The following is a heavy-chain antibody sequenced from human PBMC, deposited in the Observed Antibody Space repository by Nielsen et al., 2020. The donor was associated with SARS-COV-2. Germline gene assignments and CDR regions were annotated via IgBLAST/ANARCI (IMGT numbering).Heavy chain of an antibody. J-gene: IGHJ4*02. D-gene: IGHD1-7*01. V-gene: IGHV3-48*01. CDR3: ARDIGITGTTS. CDR2: ISSSSSTI. CDR1: GFTFSSYS. Sequence: EGSLRLSCAASGFTFSSYSMNWVRQAPGKGLEWVSYISSSSSTIYYADSVKGRFTISRDNAKNSLYLQMNSLRAEDTAVYYCARDIGITGTTSWGQGTLVTVSS.